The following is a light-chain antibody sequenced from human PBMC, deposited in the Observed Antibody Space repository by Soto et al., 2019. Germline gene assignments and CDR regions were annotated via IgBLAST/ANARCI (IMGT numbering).Light chain of an antibody. CDR2: GAS. J-gene: IGKJ4*01. CDR1: QSVSSSY. Sequence: EIVLTQSPVTLSLSPGERAILSCRASQSVSSSYVAWYRQKPGQAPRLLIYGASSRATGIPDRFSGSRSGTEFTLTINSLQSEDFAVYYCQRYNNWPLTFGGGTKVDI. CDR3: QRYNNWPLT. V-gene: IGKV3-20*01.